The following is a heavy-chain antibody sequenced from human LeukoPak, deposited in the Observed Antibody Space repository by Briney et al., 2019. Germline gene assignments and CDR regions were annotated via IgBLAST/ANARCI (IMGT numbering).Heavy chain of an antibody. CDR3: AKLGYLHYYDSSGPDY. CDR2: IPNDGSDK. CDR1: GFTFSTYG. Sequence: GGSLRLSCAASGFTFSTYGMHWVRQAPGKGLEWVAFIPNDGSDKYYADSVKGRCTISRDNSKKTLYLQMNSLRAEDTAIYYCAKLGYLHYYDSSGPDYWGQGTLVTVSS. J-gene: IGHJ4*02. D-gene: IGHD3-22*01. V-gene: IGHV3-30*02.